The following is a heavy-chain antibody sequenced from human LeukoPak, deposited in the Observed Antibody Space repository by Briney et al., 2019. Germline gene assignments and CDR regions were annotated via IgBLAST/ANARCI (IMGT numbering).Heavy chain of an antibody. CDR1: GFPFSSYS. D-gene: IGHD3-22*01. V-gene: IGHV3-21*01. CDR2: ISSSSSYI. Sequence: GGSLRLSCAASGFPFSSYSMDWVRQAPGKGLEWVSSISSSSSYIYYADSVRGRFTISRDNAKNSLYLQMNSLRAEDTAVYYCASFGYYYDSSGGASDYWGQGTLVTVSS. J-gene: IGHJ4*02. CDR3: ASFGYYYDSSGGASDY.